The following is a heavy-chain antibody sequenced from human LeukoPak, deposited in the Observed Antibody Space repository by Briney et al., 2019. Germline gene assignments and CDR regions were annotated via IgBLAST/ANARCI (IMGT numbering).Heavy chain of an antibody. V-gene: IGHV3-23*01. CDR3: AEGSQKIDY. J-gene: IGHJ4*02. Sequence: TGGSLRLSCATSGFTFSSYAMSWVRQAPGKGLEWVSAISGNGVSTYYADSVKGRFTISRDNSKNTMYLQMNSLRADDTAVFYCAEGSQKIDYWGQGTLVTVSS. CDR1: GFTFSSYA. CDR2: ISGNGVST.